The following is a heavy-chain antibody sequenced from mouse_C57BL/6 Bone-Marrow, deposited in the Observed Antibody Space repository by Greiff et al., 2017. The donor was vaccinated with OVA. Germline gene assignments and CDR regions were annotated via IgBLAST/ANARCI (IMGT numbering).Heavy chain of an antibody. CDR2: ISSGGSDT. D-gene: IGHD1-1*02. CDR3: ARGWEFAY. Sequence: EVQLVESGGDLVKPGGSLKLSCAASGFTFSSYGMSWVRQTPDKRLEWVATISSGGSDTYYPDSVKGRFTISRDNAKNTLYLQMSSLKSEDTAMYYCARGWEFAYWGQGTLVTVSA. CDR1: GFTFSSYG. V-gene: IGHV5-6*01. J-gene: IGHJ3*01.